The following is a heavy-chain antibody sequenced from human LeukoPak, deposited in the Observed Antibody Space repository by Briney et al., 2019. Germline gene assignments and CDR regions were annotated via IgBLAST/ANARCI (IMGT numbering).Heavy chain of an antibody. V-gene: IGHV3-30*02. Sequence: GGSLRLSCAASGFTFSSYGMHWVRQAPGKGLEWVAFIRYDGSNKYYADSAKGRFTISRDNSKNTLYLQMNSLRAEDTAVYYCAKGSRYGPGSYNAFDIWGQGTMVTVSS. CDR3: AKGSRYGPGSYNAFDI. CDR1: GFTFSSYG. CDR2: IRYDGSNK. J-gene: IGHJ3*02. D-gene: IGHD3-10*01.